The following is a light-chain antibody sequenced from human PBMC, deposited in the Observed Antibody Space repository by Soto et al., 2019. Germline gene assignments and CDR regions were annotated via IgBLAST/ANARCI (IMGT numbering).Light chain of an antibody. CDR2: GIS. CDR3: QQSFNTPYT. J-gene: IGKJ2*01. Sequence: DIQMTQSPPSLSASVGDRVTITCRASQTISNYLNWYHQKPGKPPKLLIYGISTLQSGVPSRFSGSGSGTDFTLTISSLQPEDFATYYCQQSFNTPYTFGQGTELEVK. V-gene: IGKV1-39*01. CDR1: QTISNY.